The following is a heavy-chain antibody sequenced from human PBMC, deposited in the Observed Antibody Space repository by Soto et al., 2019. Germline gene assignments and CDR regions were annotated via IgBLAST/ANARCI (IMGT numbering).Heavy chain of an antibody. CDR1: GYTFTSYG. V-gene: IGHV1-18*04. CDR3: AREGGYCSSTSCPGYYGMDV. J-gene: IGHJ6*02. Sequence: QVQLVQSGAEVKKPGASVKVSCKASGYTFTSYGISWVRQAPGQGLEWMGWISAYNGNTNYAQKLQGRVTMTTDTSTSTAYMELRSLRSDDTAVYYCAREGGYCSSTSCPGYYGMDVWGQGTTVTVSS. CDR2: ISAYNGNT. D-gene: IGHD2-2*01.